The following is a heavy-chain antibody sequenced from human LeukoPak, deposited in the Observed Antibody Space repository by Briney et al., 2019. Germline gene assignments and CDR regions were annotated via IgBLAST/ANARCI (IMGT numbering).Heavy chain of an antibody. D-gene: IGHD6-19*01. Sequence: GSLRLSCAASGFTFSSYAMSWVRQAPGKGLEWVSAISGSGGSTYYADSVKGRFTISRDNSKNTLYLQMYSLRAEDTAVYYCAKTRAVAGRSPDWFDPWGQGTLVTVSS. CDR3: AKTRAVAGRSPDWFDP. J-gene: IGHJ5*02. CDR1: GFTFSSYA. CDR2: ISGSGGST. V-gene: IGHV3-23*01.